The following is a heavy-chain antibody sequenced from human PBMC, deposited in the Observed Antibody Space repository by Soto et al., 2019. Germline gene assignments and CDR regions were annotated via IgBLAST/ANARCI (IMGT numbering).Heavy chain of an antibody. J-gene: IGHJ5*02. V-gene: IGHV3-23*01. D-gene: IGHD1-26*01. Sequence: GGSLRLSCAASGFIFENFGMSWVCQAPGTGLEWISSISGSGFKKYYADSVKGRFTISRDNSKSTVYLELNNLSAEDTAVYHCAKNQGVELVPLATVDWFDPWGQGSVVTVSS. CDR3: AKNQGVELVPLATVDWFDP. CDR1: GFIFENFG. CDR2: ISGSGFKK.